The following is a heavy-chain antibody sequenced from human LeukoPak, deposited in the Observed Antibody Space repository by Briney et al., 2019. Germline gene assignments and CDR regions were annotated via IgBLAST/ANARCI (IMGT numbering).Heavy chain of an antibody. CDR3: ASSSGYYPIFDY. CDR1: GCTFTSYY. V-gene: IGHV1-46*01. CDR2: INPSGGST. J-gene: IGHJ4*02. D-gene: IGHD3-22*01. Sequence: ASVKVSCKASGCTFTSYYMHWVRQAPGQGLEWMGIINPSGGSTSYAQKFQGRVTMTRDTSTSTVYMELSSLRSEDTAVYYCASSSGYYPIFDYWGQGTLVTVSS.